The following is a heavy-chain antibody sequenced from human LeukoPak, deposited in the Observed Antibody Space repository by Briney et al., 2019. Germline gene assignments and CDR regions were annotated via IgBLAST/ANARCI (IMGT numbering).Heavy chain of an antibody. D-gene: IGHD4-23*01. CDR3: AKHPGPYGGNPFNS. CDR1: GFTFNNFA. Sequence: GGSLRPSCAASGFTFNNFALSWVRQAPEKGLEWVATIIGRGGSSSHAASVKGRFTISRDNSNNTLYLHMSSLRADDTAVYYCAKHPGPYGGNPFNSWGLGMLVTVSS. V-gene: IGHV3-23*01. CDR2: IIGRGGSS. J-gene: IGHJ4*02.